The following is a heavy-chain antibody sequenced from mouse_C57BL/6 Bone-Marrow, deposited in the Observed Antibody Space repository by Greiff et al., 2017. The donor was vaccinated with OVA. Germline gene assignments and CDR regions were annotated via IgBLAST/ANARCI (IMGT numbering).Heavy chain of an antibody. Sequence: VQLQQSGAELVRPGASVKLSCTASGFNIKDDYMHWVKQRPEQGLEWIGWIDPENGDTEYASKFQGKATITADTSSNTAYLQLSSLTSEDTAVYYCAKIAWFAYWGQGTLVTVSA. J-gene: IGHJ3*01. CDR2: IDPENGDT. CDR1: GFNIKDDY. V-gene: IGHV14-4*01. CDR3: AKIAWFAY.